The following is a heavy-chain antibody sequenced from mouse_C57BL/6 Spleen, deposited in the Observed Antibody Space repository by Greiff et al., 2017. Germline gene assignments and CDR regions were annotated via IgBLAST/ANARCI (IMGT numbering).Heavy chain of an antibody. J-gene: IGHJ4*01. V-gene: IGHV14-2*01. D-gene: IGHD1-1*01. Sequence: EVKLMESGAELVKPGASVKLSCTASGFNIKDYYMHWVKQRTEQGLVWIGRIDPEDGVTKYAPKFQGKATITADTSSNTAYMQLSSLTSEDSAVYYCARRDYGSSRMDYWGQGTSVTVSS. CDR3: ARRDYGSSRMDY. CDR1: GFNIKDYY. CDR2: IDPEDGVT.